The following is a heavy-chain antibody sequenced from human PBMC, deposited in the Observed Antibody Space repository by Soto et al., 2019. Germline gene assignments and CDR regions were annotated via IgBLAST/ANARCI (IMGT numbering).Heavy chain of an antibody. D-gene: IGHD6-19*01. V-gene: IGHV1-69*13. CDR1: GGTFSSYA. Sequence: ASVKVSCKASGGTFSSYAISWVRQAPGQGLEWMGGIIPIFGTANYAQKFQGRVTITADESTSTAYMELSSLRSEDTAVYYCATWTVGYSSGWSPPHYFDYWGQGTLVTVSS. CDR3: ATWTVGYSSGWSPPHYFDY. J-gene: IGHJ4*02. CDR2: IIPIFGTA.